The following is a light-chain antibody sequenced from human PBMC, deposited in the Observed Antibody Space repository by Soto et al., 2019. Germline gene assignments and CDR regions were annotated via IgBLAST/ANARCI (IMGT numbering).Light chain of an antibody. Sequence: DIQMTQSPSSLSASVGDRVTITCRASQSISSSFLTWYQQKPGKAPKLLIFSASSLQSGVPSRFSGSGSGTDFTLTISSLQPEDFATYYCQQSYSTPTWTFGQGTKVDNK. J-gene: IGKJ1*01. V-gene: IGKV1-39*01. CDR2: SAS. CDR1: QSISSSF. CDR3: QQSYSTPTWT.